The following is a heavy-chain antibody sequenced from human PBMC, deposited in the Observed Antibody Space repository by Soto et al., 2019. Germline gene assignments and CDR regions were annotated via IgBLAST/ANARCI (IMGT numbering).Heavy chain of an antibody. V-gene: IGHV3-13*05. J-gene: IGHJ6*02. Sequence: GWSLRLSCAASGFTFSSYDMHLVRQATGKGLEWVSAIGTAGDPYYPGSVKGRFTISRENAKNSLYLQMNSLRAGDTAVYYCAREAQRGGMEVCGQGTKVTVSS. D-gene: IGHD6-25*01. CDR2: IGTAGDP. CDR3: AREAQRGGMEV. CDR1: GFTFSSYD.